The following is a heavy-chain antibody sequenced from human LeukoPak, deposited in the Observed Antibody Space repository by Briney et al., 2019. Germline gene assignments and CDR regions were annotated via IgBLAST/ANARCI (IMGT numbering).Heavy chain of an antibody. D-gene: IGHD4-23*01. CDR3: ARTLADYGGISYYSDY. Sequence: ASVKVSCKASGYTFTSYGISWVRQAPGQGLEWMGWISAYNGNTNYAQKLQGRVTMTTDTSTSTVSMELRSLRCDDTAVYYCARTLADYGGISYYSDYWGQGTQVTVSS. CDR2: ISAYNGNT. V-gene: IGHV1-18*01. CDR1: GYTFTSYG. J-gene: IGHJ4*02.